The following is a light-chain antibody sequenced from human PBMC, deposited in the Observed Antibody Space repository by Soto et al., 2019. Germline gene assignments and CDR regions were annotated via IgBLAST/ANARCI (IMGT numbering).Light chain of an antibody. CDR1: QSVSSSY. J-gene: IGKJ1*01. Sequence: EIVLTQSPGTLSLSPGERATLSCRASQSVSSSYLAWYQQKPGQAPRLLFYDASTRATGIPARFSGSGSATEFTLTISSLPPDDFATYYCQQYNSFWTFGQGTKVDIK. CDR2: DAS. CDR3: QQYNSFWT. V-gene: IGKV3-20*01.